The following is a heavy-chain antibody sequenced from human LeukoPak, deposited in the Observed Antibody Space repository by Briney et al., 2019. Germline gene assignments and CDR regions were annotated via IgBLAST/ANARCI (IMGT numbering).Heavy chain of an antibody. D-gene: IGHD3-10*01. CDR2: ISPGDSAT. CDR1: GYSFTSYW. J-gene: IGHJ4*02. V-gene: IGHV5-51*01. CDR3: ARGSSLTPSVYIY. Sequence: GESLKISCKGSGYSFTSYWIGWVRQMPGEGLEWVGIISPGDSATRYNPSFQGQVTFSADKSITTAYLQWSSLKASDSAIYYCARGSSLTPSVYIYWGQGTLVTVSS.